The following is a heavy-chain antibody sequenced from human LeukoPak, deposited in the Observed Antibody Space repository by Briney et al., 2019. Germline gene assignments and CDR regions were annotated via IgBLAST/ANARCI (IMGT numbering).Heavy chain of an antibody. CDR3: AREFYSSSWYPPYYYYYGMDV. J-gene: IGHJ6*02. Sequence: PGGSLRLSCAASGFDFSSNWMHWVRHAPGQGLVWVSRIKGDGISTNYADSVKGRFTISRDNSKNTLYLQMNSLRAEDTAVYYCAREFYSSSWYPPYYYYYGMDVWGQGTTVTVSS. CDR1: GFDFSSNW. CDR2: IKGDGIST. D-gene: IGHD6-13*01. V-gene: IGHV3-74*01.